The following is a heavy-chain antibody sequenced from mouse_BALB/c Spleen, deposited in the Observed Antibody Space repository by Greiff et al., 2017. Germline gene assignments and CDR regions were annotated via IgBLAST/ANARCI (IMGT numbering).Heavy chain of an antibody. D-gene: IGHD2-14*01. CDR1: GFTFSSYA. CDR3: ARGRVAYYRYDDAMDY. Sequence: EVKLVESGGGLVKPGGSLKLSCAASGFTFSSYAMSWVRQTPEKRLEWVASISSGGSTYYPDSVKGRFTISRDNARNILYLQMSSLRSEDTAMYYCARGRVAYYRYDDAMDYWGQGTSVTVSS. V-gene: IGHV5-6-5*01. CDR2: ISSGGST. J-gene: IGHJ4*01.